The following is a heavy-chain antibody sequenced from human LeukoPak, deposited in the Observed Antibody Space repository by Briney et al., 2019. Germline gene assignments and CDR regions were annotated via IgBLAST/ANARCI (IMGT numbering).Heavy chain of an antibody. CDR3: ARAQYCSGGSCYGDY. D-gene: IGHD2-15*01. CDR1: GFTFSSYW. V-gene: IGHV3-74*01. CDR2: INTDGSST. Sequence: PGGSLRLSCAASGFTFSSYWMHWVRQAPGKGLVWVSRINTDGSSTSYADSVKGRFTISRDNSKNTLYLQMNSLRAEDTAVYYCARAQYCSGGSCYGDYWGQGTLVTVSS. J-gene: IGHJ4*02.